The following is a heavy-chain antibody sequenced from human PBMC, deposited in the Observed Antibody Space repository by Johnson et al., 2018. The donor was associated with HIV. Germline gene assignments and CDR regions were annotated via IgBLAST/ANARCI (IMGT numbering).Heavy chain of an antibody. CDR3: AREIIVGPTTSDSDAFDI. D-gene: IGHD1-26*01. CDR2: ISSSGYTI. V-gene: IGHV3-48*03. CDR1: GFTFSDYE. J-gene: IGHJ3*02. Sequence: VQLVESGGGVVQPGGSLRLSCAASGFTFSDYELNWVRQAPGKGLQWVSYISSSGYTIYYADSVKGRFTISRDNAKNSLFLQMNSLRAEDTAVYYCAREIIVGPTTSDSDAFDIWGQGTIVSVSS.